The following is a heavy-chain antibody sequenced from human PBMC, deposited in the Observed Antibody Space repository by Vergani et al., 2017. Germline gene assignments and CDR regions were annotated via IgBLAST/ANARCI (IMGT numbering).Heavy chain of an antibody. Sequence: EVQLVESGGGLVQPGGSLRLSCAASGFTFSSYWMSWVRQAPGKGLEWVANIKQDGSEKYYADSVKGRFTISRDNAKNSLYLQMNSLRAEDTAVYYCARDLRGPKGYNRLFDYWGQGTLVTVSS. D-gene: IGHD5-24*01. CDR3: ARDLRGPKGYNRLFDY. J-gene: IGHJ4*02. CDR1: GFTFSSYW. V-gene: IGHV3-7*03. CDR2: IKQDGSEK.